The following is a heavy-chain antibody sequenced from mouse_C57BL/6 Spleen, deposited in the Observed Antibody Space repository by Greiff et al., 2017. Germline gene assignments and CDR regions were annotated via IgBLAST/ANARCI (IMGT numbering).Heavy chain of an antibody. V-gene: IGHV1-82*01. D-gene: IGHD2-4*01. CDR3: ATMITTDYAMDD. CDR2: IYPGDGDT. CDR1: GYAFSSSW. Sequence: QVQLQQSGPELVKPGASVKISCKASGYAFSSSWMNWVKQRPGKGLEWIGRIYPGDGDTNYNGKFKGKATLTADKSSSTAYMQLSSLTSEDSAVYFCATMITTDYAMDDWGQGTSVTVSS. J-gene: IGHJ4*01.